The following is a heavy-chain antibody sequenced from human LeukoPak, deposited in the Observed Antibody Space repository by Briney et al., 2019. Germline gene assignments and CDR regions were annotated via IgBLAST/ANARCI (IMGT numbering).Heavy chain of an antibody. V-gene: IGHV3-9*01. Sequence: GGALRLSCAASVFTFDDYAMHWVRHAPGRGVEGVSGISWNSGSIGYADSVKGRFTISRDNAKNSLYLQMNSLRAEDTALYYCAKDLINSGSYSDAFDIWGQGTMVTVSS. CDR3: AKDLINSGSYSDAFDI. D-gene: IGHD1-26*01. CDR1: VFTFDDYA. J-gene: IGHJ3*02. CDR2: ISWNSGSI.